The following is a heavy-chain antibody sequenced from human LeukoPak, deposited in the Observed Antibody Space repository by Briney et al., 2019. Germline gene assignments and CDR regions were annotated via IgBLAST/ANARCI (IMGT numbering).Heavy chain of an antibody. D-gene: IGHD5-24*01. J-gene: IGHJ4*02. V-gene: IGHV3-30*01. CDR2: ISYDGSNK. CDR1: GFTFSSYA. CDR3: ARDGEMATITRLFDY. Sequence: PGRSLRLSCTASGFTFSSYAMHWVRQAPGKGLEWVAVISYDGSNKYYADSVKGRFTISRDNSENTLYLQMNSLRAEDTAVYYCARDGEMATITRLFDYWGQGTLVTVSS.